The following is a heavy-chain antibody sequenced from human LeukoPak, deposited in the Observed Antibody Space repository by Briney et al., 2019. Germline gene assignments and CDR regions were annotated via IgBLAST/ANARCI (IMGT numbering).Heavy chain of an antibody. J-gene: IGHJ4*02. CDR2: INHSGST. CDR1: GGSFSGYY. V-gene: IGHV4-34*01. Sequence: PSETLSLTCAVYGGSFSGYYWSWIRQPPGKGLEWIGEINHSGSTNYNPSLKSRVTMSVDTSKNQFSLKLSSVTAADTAVYYCARGEDEWELLLDYWGQGTQVTVSS. CDR3: ARGEDEWELLLDY. D-gene: IGHD1-26*01.